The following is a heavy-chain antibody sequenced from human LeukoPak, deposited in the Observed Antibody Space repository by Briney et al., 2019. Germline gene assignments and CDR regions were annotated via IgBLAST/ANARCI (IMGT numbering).Heavy chain of an antibody. Sequence: GGSLRLSRAASGFTFSSYAMSWVRQAPGKGLEWVSSITGHGGSTYYADSVKGRFTISRDNSKYTLYLQMNSLRAEDTAVYYCAKVDSGIVATGSPYFDYWGQGTLVTVSS. J-gene: IGHJ4*02. CDR3: AKVDSGIVATGSPYFDY. V-gene: IGHV3-23*01. CDR2: ITGHGGST. D-gene: IGHD6-13*01. CDR1: GFTFSSYA.